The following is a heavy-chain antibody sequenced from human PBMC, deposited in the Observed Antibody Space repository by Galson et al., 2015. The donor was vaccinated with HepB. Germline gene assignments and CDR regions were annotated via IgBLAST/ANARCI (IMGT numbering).Heavy chain of an antibody. CDR1: GFTFGNYG. CDR2: IVNSGGST. CDR3: ARVREMFFGWLDP. J-gene: IGHJ5*02. Sequence: SLRLSCAASGFTFGNYGMTWVRQVPGKGLGWVSYIVNSGGSTFYEDSVKGRFTISRDNAKGSLHLQMNSLRDEDTGVYYCARVREMFFGWLDPWGQGTQVTVSS. V-gene: IGHV3-48*02. D-gene: IGHD3-10*02.